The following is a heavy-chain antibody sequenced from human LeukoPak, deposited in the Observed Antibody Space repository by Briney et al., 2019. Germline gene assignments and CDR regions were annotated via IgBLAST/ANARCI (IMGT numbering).Heavy chain of an antibody. J-gene: IGHJ4*02. CDR3: AREAVGHYDILTGYYY. CDR1: GYTFTGYY. V-gene: IGHV1-2*02. CDR2: INPNSGGT. D-gene: IGHD3-9*01. Sequence: ASVKVSCKASGYTFTGYYMHWVRQAPGQGLEWMGWINPNSGGTNYAQKFQGRVTMTRDTSISTAYMELSRLRSDDTAVYYCAREAVGHYDILTGYYYWGQGTLVTVSS.